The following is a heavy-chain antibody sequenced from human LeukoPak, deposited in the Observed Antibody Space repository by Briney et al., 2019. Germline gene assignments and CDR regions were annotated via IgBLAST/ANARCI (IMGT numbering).Heavy chain of an antibody. J-gene: IGHJ6*03. V-gene: IGHV4-59*01. Sequence: SETLSLTCTVSGGSISSYYWSWIRQPPGKGLEWIGYIYYSGSTNHSPSLKSRVTISVDTSKNQFSLKLSSVTAADTAVYYCARVVGDGNYYCYYMDVWGKGTTVTVSS. CDR1: GGSISSYY. CDR2: IYYSGST. D-gene: IGHD4-17*01. CDR3: ARVVGDGNYYCYYMDV.